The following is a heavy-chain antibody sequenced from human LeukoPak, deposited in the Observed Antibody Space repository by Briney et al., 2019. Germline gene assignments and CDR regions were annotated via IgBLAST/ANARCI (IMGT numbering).Heavy chain of an antibody. CDR2: IRNDGSNK. D-gene: IGHD2-2*01. CDR3: AKDSSTSCHD. J-gene: IGHJ4*02. V-gene: IGHV3-30*02. CDR1: KFTFSTDG. Sequence: GGSLRLSCAASKFTFSTDGMHWVRQAPGKGLEWVAFIRNDGSNKYYADSVRGRFTVSRDNSKNTLYLQMNSLGTEDTAVYYCAKDSSTSCHDWGQGTLVTVSS.